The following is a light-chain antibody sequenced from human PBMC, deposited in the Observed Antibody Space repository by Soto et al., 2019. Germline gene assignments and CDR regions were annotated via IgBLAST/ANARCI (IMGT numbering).Light chain of an antibody. Sequence: DIQMTQSPSTLSASVGDRVTITCRASQSISSWLAWYQQKPGKAPKLLIYKAYSLESGVPSRFSGSGSGTEFTLTISSLQPDDFATNYCQQYNSYALTFGQGTKVEIK. CDR1: QSISSW. CDR2: KAY. CDR3: QQYNSYALT. J-gene: IGKJ1*01. V-gene: IGKV1-5*03.